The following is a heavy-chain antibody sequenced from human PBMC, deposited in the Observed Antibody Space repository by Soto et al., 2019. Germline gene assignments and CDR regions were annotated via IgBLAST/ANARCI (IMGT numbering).Heavy chain of an antibody. CDR3: ARHMGITMVRGVIAADYYYYGMDV. J-gene: IGHJ6*02. Sequence: SETLSLTCTVSGGSISSSSYYWGWIRQPPGKGLEWIGSIYYSGSTYYNPSLKSRVTISVDTSKNQFSLKLSSVTAADTAVYYCARHMGITMVRGVIAADYYYYGMDVWGQGTTVTVSS. V-gene: IGHV4-39*01. CDR2: IYYSGST. D-gene: IGHD3-10*01. CDR1: GGSISSSSYY.